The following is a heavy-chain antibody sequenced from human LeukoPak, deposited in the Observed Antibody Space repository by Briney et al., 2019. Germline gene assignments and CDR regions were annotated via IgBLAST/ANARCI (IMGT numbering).Heavy chain of an antibody. CDR1: GGSISSSS. Sequence: SETLSLTCTVSGGSISSSSWSWVRQPPGRGLEFIGFIYYSGSTNYNPSLKSRLTISVDTSNNQFSLRLSSVTAADTAVYYCARGRCTTDWYLDYWGRGTLVIVSS. CDR2: IYYSGST. D-gene: IGHD2-2*01. CDR3: ARGRCTTDWYLDY. V-gene: IGHV4-59*01. J-gene: IGHJ4*02.